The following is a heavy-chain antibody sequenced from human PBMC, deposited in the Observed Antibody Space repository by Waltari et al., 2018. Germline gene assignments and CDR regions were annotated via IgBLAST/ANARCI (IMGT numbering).Heavy chain of an antibody. CDR1: GFTFSSYW. Sequence: EVQLVESGGGLVQPGGSLRLSCAASGFTFSSYWMHWVRQAPGKGLGWVSRINSDGSSTSYADSVKGRFTISRDNAKNTLYLQMNSLRAEDTAVYYCASASSRITMVQGVMSPWGQGTLVTVSS. V-gene: IGHV3-74*01. CDR2: INSDGSST. J-gene: IGHJ5*02. D-gene: IGHD3-10*01. CDR3: ASASSRITMVQGVMSP.